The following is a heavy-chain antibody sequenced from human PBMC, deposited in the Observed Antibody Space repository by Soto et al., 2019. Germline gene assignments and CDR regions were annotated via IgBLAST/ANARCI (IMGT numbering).Heavy chain of an antibody. CDR3: ASYGSGSYYGLVDY. Sequence: GGSLRLSCAASGLTFSSFWMSWVRQAPGKGLEWVANIKQDGSEKYYVDSVKGRFTISRDNAKNSLYLQMNSLRAEDTAVYYCASYGSGSYYGLVDYWGQGTLVTVSS. J-gene: IGHJ4*02. CDR2: IKQDGSEK. V-gene: IGHV3-7*01. D-gene: IGHD3-10*01. CDR1: GLTFSSFW.